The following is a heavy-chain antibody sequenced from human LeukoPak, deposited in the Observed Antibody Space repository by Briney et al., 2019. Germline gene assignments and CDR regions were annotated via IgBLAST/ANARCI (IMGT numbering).Heavy chain of an antibody. CDR2: IKKDGSEK. Sequence: GGSLRLSCAASGFTFSSYWMSWVRQAPGKGLEWVANIKKDGSEKYYVDSVKGRFTISRDNAKNSLYLQMDSLRAEDTAVYYCARDKSSAAGTFDYWGQGTLVTVSS. CDR1: GFTFSSYW. CDR3: ARDKSSAAGTFDY. D-gene: IGHD6-13*01. J-gene: IGHJ4*02. V-gene: IGHV3-7*01.